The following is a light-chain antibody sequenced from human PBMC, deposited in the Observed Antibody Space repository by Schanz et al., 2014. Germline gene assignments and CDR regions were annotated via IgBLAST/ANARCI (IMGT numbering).Light chain of an antibody. Sequence: QAVVTQEPSFSVSPGGTVTLTCGLRSGSVSSSYYPSWYQQTPGQAPRTLIYNTNTRSSGVPDRFSCSLLGNKAALTVTGAAAEEESDYYCFLYKYSGIWVFGGGTKLTVL. CDR1: SGSVSSSYY. CDR2: NTN. J-gene: IGLJ3*02. CDR3: FLYKYSGIWV. V-gene: IGLV8-61*01.